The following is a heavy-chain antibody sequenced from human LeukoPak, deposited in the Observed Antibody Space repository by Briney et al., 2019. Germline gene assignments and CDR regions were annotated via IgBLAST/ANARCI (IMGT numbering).Heavy chain of an antibody. D-gene: IGHD2-15*01. J-gene: IGHJ4*02. CDR2: ISAYNGNT. CDR1: GYTFTSYG. Sequence: ASVKVSCKASGYTFTSYGISWVRQAPGQGLEWMGWISAYNGNTNYAQKFQGRVTITRDTSASTAYMELSSLRSEDTAVYYCARESCSGGSCHYYFDYWGQGTLVTVSS. V-gene: IGHV1-18*01. CDR3: ARESCSGGSCHYYFDY.